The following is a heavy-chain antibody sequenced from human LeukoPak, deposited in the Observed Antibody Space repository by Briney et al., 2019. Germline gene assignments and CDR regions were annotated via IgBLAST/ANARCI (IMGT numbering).Heavy chain of an antibody. CDR1: RFTFSSYW. D-gene: IGHD6-13*01. V-gene: IGHV3-74*01. CDR3: ARATNPAIAGHFDY. CDR2: INSDGSST. Sequence: GGSLRLSCAASRFTFSSYWMHWVRQAPGKGLVWVSRINSDGSSTNYADSVKGRLTISRDNAKNTLYLQLNSLRAEDAALYYCARATNPAIAGHFDYWGQGTLVTVSS. J-gene: IGHJ4*02.